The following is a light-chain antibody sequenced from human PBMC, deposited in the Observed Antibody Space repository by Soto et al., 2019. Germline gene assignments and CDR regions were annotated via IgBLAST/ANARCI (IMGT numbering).Light chain of an antibody. Sequence: QSVLTQPASVSGSPGQSITISCTGTSSDVGGYNYVSWYQQHPGKAPKLMIYDVSNRPLGVSNRFSGSNSGNTASLTISGLQDEDEADYYCSSYTSSNTVIFGGGTKVTVL. J-gene: IGLJ2*01. CDR2: DVS. CDR3: SSYTSSNTVI. CDR1: SSDVGGYNY. V-gene: IGLV2-14*01.